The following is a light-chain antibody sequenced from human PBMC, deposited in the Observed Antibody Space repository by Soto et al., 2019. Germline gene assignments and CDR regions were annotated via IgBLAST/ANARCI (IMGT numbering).Light chain of an antibody. Sequence: QCALTQPASVSGSAGQASTISCTGTSSDVGGYNYVSWYRQHPGKAPKVMMYDVSNRPSGVSNRFSGSKSGNTASLTISGLQAEDEADYYCSSYTSSSTFSFGTGTKVTVL. J-gene: IGLJ1*01. CDR3: SSYTSSSTFS. V-gene: IGLV2-14*01. CDR2: DVS. CDR1: SSDVGGYNY.